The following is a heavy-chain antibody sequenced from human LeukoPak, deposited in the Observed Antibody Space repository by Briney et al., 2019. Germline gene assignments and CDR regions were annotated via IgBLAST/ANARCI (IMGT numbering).Heavy chain of an antibody. CDR2: IYPGDSDT. D-gene: IGHD1-1*01. J-gene: IGHJ4*02. V-gene: IGHV5-51*01. Sequence: GESLKLSCRGSGFRFTSSWIGWVRQMPGKGLEWVGIIYPGDSDTRYSPSFQGQVTISADKSISTAYLQWNSLKASDTAMYYCARREGEREFDYWGQGTLVTVSS. CDR1: GFRFTSSW. CDR3: ARREGEREFDY.